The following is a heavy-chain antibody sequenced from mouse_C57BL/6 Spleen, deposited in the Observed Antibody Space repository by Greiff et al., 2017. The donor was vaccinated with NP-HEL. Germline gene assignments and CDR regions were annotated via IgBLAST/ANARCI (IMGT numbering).Heavy chain of an antibody. CDR1: GYAFTNYL. V-gene: IGHV1-54*01. D-gene: IGHD1-1*01. CDR2: INPGSGGT. J-gene: IGHJ4*01. Sequence: QVQLKQSGAELVRPGTSVKVSCKASGYAFTNYLIEWVKQRPGQGLEWIGVINPGSGGTNYNEKFKSKATLTADKSSSTAYMQLSSLTSEDSAVYFCARGGDYYGSSYVDYYAMDYWGQGTSVTVSS. CDR3: ARGGDYYGSSYVDYYAMDY.